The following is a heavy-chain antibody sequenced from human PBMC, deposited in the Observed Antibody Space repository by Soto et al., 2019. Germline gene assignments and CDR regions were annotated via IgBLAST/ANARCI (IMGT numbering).Heavy chain of an antibody. V-gene: IGHV3-30*03. Sequence: QVQLVESGGGVVQPGRSLRLSCAASGFPFTTYGMHWVREGPGKGLEWVAVISYDGSNRYYADSVKGRFTISRDNSKNTLYLQMNDLRPEDTALNYCVGGQYYFDYRGQGTLVTVSS. J-gene: IGHJ4*02. CDR1: GFPFTTYG. D-gene: IGHD3-10*01. CDR3: VGGQYYFDY. CDR2: ISYDGSNR.